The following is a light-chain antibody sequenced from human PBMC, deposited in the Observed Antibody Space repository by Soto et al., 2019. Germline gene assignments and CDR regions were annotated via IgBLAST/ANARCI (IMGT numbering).Light chain of an antibody. CDR2: DAS. CDR1: QSISSW. V-gene: IGKV1-5*01. J-gene: IGKJ1*01. CDR3: QQYNSYPWT. Sequence: DIQMTQSPSTLSASVGDRVTITCRASQSISSWLAWYQQKPGKAPKLLIYDASSLESGVPSRFSGSGPGTEFEFPICSPQPDDFAAYYCQQYNSYPWTFGQGTKVDNK.